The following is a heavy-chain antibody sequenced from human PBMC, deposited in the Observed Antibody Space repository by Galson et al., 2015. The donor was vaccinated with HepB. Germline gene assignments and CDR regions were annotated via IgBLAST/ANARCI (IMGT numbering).Heavy chain of an antibody. CDR3: ARDRKYIREFGFDP. J-gene: IGHJ5*02. D-gene: IGHD6-6*01. CDR1: GFTFSSYT. Sequence: SLRLSCAASGFTFSSYTMNWVRQAPGKGLEWVSSISSSSSHIYNAESVKGRFTISRDNAKNSLYLQMNSLRAEDTAVYYCARDRKYIREFGFDPRGQGTLVTVSS. V-gene: IGHV3-21*01. CDR2: ISSSSSHI.